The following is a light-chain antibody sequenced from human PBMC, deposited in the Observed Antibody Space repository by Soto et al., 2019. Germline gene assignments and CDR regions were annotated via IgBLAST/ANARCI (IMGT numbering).Light chain of an antibody. V-gene: IGKV3-20*01. Sequence: EIGLTQPPGTLSLSPGGRATLSCRASQSVSRTYVAWYQQKPGQAPRLLIYGASSRASGIPDRFSGSGSGADFTLSITRLEPEDFALYYCQQYGSTPLTFGGGTKVEIK. CDR2: GAS. J-gene: IGKJ4*01. CDR3: QQYGSTPLT. CDR1: QSVSRTY.